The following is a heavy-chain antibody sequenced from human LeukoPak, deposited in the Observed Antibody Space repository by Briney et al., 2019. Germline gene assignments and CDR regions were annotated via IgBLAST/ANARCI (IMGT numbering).Heavy chain of an antibody. Sequence: SETLSLTCAVYGGSFSGYYWSWIRQPPGKGLEWIGEINHSGSTNYNPSLKSRVTISVDTSKNQFSLKLSSVTAADTAVYYCARDGGYSGYDVIYRGMDDWGKGTTVTVSS. CDR3: ARDGGYSGYDVIYRGMDD. D-gene: IGHD5-12*01. V-gene: IGHV4-34*01. CDR1: GGSFSGYY. J-gene: IGHJ6*04. CDR2: INHSGST.